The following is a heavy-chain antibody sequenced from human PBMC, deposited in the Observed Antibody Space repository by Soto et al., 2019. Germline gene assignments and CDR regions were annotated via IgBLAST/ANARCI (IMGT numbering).Heavy chain of an antibody. Sequence: QVQLQESGPGLVKPSETLSLTCTVSGGSISSYYWSWIRQPAGKGLEWIGRIYTSGSTNYNPSLKSRVTMSVDTSKNQFSLKLSSVTAADTAVYYCARETYYYDSSGRYSWFDPWGQGTLVTVSS. D-gene: IGHD3-22*01. J-gene: IGHJ5*02. CDR3: ARETYYYDSSGRYSWFDP. CDR1: GGSISSYY. CDR2: IYTSGST. V-gene: IGHV4-4*07.